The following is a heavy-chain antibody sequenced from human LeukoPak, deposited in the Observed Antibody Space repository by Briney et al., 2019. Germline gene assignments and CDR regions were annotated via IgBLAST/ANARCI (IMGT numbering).Heavy chain of an antibody. Sequence: QPGGSLRLSXAASGFTFSTYWMHWVRQAPGKGLVWVSRINSEETVANYADSVRGRFTISRDNAKNTLYLQMNSLGAEDTAVYYCARESTVGPIQTDALDIWGQGTMVTVSS. V-gene: IGHV3-74*01. CDR2: INSEETVA. CDR3: ARESTVGPIQTDALDI. J-gene: IGHJ3*02. D-gene: IGHD1-26*01. CDR1: GFTFSTYW.